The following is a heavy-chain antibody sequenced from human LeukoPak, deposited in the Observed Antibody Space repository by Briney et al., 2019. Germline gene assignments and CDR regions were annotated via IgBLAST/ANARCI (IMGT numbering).Heavy chain of an antibody. CDR1: GGTFSSYA. CDR2: IIPIFGTA. J-gene: IGHJ4*02. V-gene: IGHV1-69*06. Sequence: ASVKVSCKASGGTFSSYAISWVRQAPGQGLEWMGGIIPIFGTANYAQKFQGRVTITADKSTSTAYMELSSLRSEDTAVYYCAREGAVAGTQGYWGQGTLVTVSS. D-gene: IGHD6-19*01. CDR3: AREGAVAGTQGY.